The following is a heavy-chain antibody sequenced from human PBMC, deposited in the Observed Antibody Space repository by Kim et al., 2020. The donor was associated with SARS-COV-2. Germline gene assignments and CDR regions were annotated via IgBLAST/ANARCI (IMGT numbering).Heavy chain of an antibody. V-gene: IGHV3-7*01. J-gene: IGHJ6*02. CDR3: AKGSGGFYYYGMDV. Sequence: GGSLRLSCAASGFTFNSYWMSWVRQAPGKGLEWVANIKQDGSEKYYVDSVKGRFTISRDNAKNSLYLQMNSLRAEDTAVYYCAKGSGGFYYYGMDVWGQGTTVTV. CDR2: IKQDGSEK. D-gene: IGHD2-15*01. CDR1: GFTFNSYW.